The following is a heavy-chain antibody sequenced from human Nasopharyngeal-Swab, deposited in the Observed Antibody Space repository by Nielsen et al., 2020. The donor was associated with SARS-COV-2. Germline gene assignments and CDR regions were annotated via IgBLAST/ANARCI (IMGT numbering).Heavy chain of an antibody. D-gene: IGHD5-24*01. J-gene: IGHJ4*02. Sequence: SETLSLTCTVSGGSISTGGYYWSWIRQHPGKGLEWIGYIYYSGGTYYNPSLKSRVTISVDTSKNQFSLKLSSVTAADTAVYYCASLRRDGYNDLDYWGQGTLVTVSS. CDR1: GGSISTGGYY. V-gene: IGHV4-31*03. CDR3: ASLRRDGYNDLDY. CDR2: IYYSGGT.